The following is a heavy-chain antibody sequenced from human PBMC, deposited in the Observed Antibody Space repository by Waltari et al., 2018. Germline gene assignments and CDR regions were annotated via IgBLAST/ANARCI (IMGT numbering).Heavy chain of an antibody. D-gene: IGHD3-10*01. Sequence: QVQLQQWGAGLLKPSETLSLTCAVYGGSFSGYYWRWLRQPPGKGREWIGEINHSGSTNYNPSLKSRVTISVDTSKNQFSLKLSSVTAADTAVYYCARGSTVQVYYYYYMDVWGKGTTVTVSS. CDR1: GGSFSGYY. CDR3: ARGSTVQVYYYYYMDV. V-gene: IGHV4-34*01. J-gene: IGHJ6*03. CDR2: INHSGST.